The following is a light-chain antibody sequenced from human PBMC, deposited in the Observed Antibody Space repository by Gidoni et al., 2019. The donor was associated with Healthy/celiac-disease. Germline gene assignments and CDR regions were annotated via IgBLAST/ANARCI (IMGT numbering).Light chain of an antibody. Sequence: SYVLTQPPSVSVAPGKTARITCGGNNIGSKSVHWYQQKPGQAPVLVIYYASDRPSGIPERFSGSNSGNTATLTISRVEAGDEADYYCQVWDSSSDPFYVFGTGTKVTVL. CDR2: YAS. J-gene: IGLJ1*01. CDR3: QVWDSSSDPFYV. CDR1: NIGSKS. V-gene: IGLV3-21*04.